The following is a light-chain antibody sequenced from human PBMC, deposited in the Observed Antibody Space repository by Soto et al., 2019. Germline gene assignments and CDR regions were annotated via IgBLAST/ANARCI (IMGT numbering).Light chain of an antibody. V-gene: IGKV3-20*01. J-gene: IGKJ1*01. CDR2: GAS. Sequence: EIVLTQSPGTLSMSPGERATLSCRASQSVSSSYLAWYRQKPGQAPRLLIYGASSRATGIPDRFSDSGSGTDFTLTISRLEPEDFAVYYCQQYGSSPRTFGQGTKVEIK. CDR1: QSVSSSY. CDR3: QQYGSSPRT.